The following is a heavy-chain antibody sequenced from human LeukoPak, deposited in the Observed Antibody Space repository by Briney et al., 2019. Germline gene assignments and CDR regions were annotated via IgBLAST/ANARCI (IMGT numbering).Heavy chain of an antibody. CDR3: ARHTNWGSGYYYGMDV. D-gene: IGHD7-27*01. J-gene: IGHJ6*02. CDR2: IYYSGST. V-gene: IGHV4-39*01. Sequence: SETLSLTCTVSGGSISSSSYYWGWVRQPPGKGLEWIGSIYYSGSTYYNPSLKSRVTISVDTSKNQFSLKLSSVTAADTAVYYCARHTNWGSGYYYGMDVWGQGTTVTVSS. CDR1: GGSISSSSYY.